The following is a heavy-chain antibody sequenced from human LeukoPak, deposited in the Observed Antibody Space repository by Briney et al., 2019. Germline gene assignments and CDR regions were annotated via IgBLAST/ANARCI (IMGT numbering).Heavy chain of an antibody. CDR2: IYYSGST. J-gene: IGHJ6*02. Sequence: SETLSLTCTVSGGSISSSSYYWGWIRQPPGKGLEWIGSIYYSGSTYYNPSLKSRVTISVDKSKNQFSLKLYSVTAADTAVYYCARITAACMDVWGQGTTVTVSS. CDR1: GGSISSSSYY. V-gene: IGHV4-39*07. D-gene: IGHD6-13*01. CDR3: ARITAACMDV.